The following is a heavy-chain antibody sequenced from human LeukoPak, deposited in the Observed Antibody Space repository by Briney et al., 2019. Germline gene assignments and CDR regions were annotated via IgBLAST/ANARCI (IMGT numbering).Heavy chain of an antibody. V-gene: IGHV5-51*01. CDR2: IYPGDSDT. CDR1: GYHFTTYW. CDR3: ARRYATGRHWYFDL. D-gene: IGHD3-16*01. J-gene: IGHJ2*01. Sequence: GESLKISCQYSGYHFTTYWIGWVRQMPGKGLEWMGIIYPGDSDTRYSPSFQGQVTISADKSISTAYLQWSSLKASDTAMYYCARRYATGRHWYFDLWGRGTLVTVSS.